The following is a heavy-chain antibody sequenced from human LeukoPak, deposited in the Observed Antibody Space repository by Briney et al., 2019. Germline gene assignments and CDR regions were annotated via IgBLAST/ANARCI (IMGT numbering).Heavy chain of an antibody. CDR1: GFTFSGYW. Sequence: PGGSLRLSCAASGFTFSGYWMHWVRQAPGKGLVWVSRTNPDGSTTTYADSVKGRFTISRDNAKNTLYLQMNSLRAEDTALHYCARETPRGGRYYFDYWGQGALLTVSS. J-gene: IGHJ4*02. D-gene: IGHD3-10*01. CDR2: TNPDGSTT. CDR3: ARETPRGGRYYFDY. V-gene: IGHV3-74*03.